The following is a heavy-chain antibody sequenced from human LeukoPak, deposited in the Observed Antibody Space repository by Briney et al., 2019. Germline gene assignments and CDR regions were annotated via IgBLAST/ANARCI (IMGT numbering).Heavy chain of an antibody. CDR1: GGSISSYY. CDR2: IYYSGST. D-gene: IGHD1-26*01. CDR3: ASATIVGATEDAFDI. Sequence: SETLSLTCTVSGGSISSYYWSWIRQPPGKGLEWIGYIYYSGSTNYNPSLKSRVTISVDTSKNQFSLKLSSVTAADTAVYYCASATIVGATEDAFDIWGQGTMVTVSS. J-gene: IGHJ3*02. V-gene: IGHV4-59*01.